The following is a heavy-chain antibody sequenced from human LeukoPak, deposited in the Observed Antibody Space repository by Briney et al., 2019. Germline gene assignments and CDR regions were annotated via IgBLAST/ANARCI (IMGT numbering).Heavy chain of an antibody. CDR3: ARDQWQLWFGELLSPRYYYYGMDV. D-gene: IGHD3-10*01. CDR1: GYTFTSYG. Sequence: SVKVSCKASGYTFTSYGISWVRQAPGQGLEWMGWISAYNGNTNYAQKLQGRVTMTTDTSTSTAYMELRSLRSDDTAVYYCARDQWQLWFGELLSPRYYYYGMDVWGQGTTVTVSS. V-gene: IGHV1-18*01. J-gene: IGHJ6*02. CDR2: ISAYNGNT.